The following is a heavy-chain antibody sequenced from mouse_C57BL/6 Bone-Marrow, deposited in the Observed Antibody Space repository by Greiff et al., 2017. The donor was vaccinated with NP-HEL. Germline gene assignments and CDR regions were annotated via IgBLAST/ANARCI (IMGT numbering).Heavy chain of an antibody. J-gene: IGHJ1*03. D-gene: IGHD1-1*02. CDR1: GFSFNTYA. Sequence: EVQLVESGGGLVQPKGSLKLSCAASGFSFNTYAMNWVRQAPGKGLEWVARIRSKSNNYATYYADSVKDRFTISRDDSESMLYLQMNNLKTEDTAMYYCVRHRWYHWYFDVWGTGTTVTVSS. CDR2: IRSKSNNYAT. CDR3: VRHRWYHWYFDV. V-gene: IGHV10-1*01.